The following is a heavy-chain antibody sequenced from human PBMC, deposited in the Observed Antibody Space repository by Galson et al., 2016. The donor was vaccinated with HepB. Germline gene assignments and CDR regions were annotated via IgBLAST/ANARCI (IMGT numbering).Heavy chain of an antibody. CDR1: GFTLTNYD. V-gene: IGHV3-53*01. CDR2: TTPGGST. CDR3: ARSSDWNENYFDY. Sequence: SLRLSCAASGFTLTNYDMSWVRQAPGEGLEWVPVTTPGGSTLYADSVRGRFRISRDKSKNTVYLQMNSLRDDDTAVYYCARSSDWNENYFDYWGQGILVTVSS. D-gene: IGHD1-1*01. J-gene: IGHJ4*02.